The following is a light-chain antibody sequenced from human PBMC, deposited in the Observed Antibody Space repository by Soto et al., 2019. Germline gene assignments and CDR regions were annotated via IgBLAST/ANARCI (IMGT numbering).Light chain of an antibody. CDR1: SSNIAKSF. CDR2: DTD. J-gene: IGLJ1*01. V-gene: IGLV1-51*01. Sequence: QSLMTQPPSVSAAPGHEVIISFSGSSSNIAKSFVSWYQQLPATVPTLLIYDTDKRPSGIPDRFSGSKSGTSATLVITGLKTGDEADYYCGTSDRSMSVYVFGFRTKVPVL. CDR3: GTSDRSMSVYV.